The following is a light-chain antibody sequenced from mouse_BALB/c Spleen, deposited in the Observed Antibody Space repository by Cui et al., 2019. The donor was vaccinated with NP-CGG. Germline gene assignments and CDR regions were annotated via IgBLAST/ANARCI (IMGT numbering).Light chain of an antibody. CDR2: GTN. CDR3: ALWYSNHWV. V-gene: IGLV1*01. CDR1: TGAVTTSNY. Sequence: QAVVTQESALTPSPGETVTLTCRSRTGAVTTSNYANWVQEKPDHLFTGLIGGTNNRVPGVPARFSGSLIGDKAALTITGAQTEDEAIYFCALWYSNHWVFGGGTKLTVL. J-gene: IGLJ1*01.